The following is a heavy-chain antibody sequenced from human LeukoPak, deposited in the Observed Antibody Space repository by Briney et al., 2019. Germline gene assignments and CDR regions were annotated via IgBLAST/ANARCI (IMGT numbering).Heavy chain of an antibody. CDR3: AKQAGLYGGSSLDY. Sequence: GGSLRLSCAASGFTFSNFAMSWVRQAPGKGLEYISVISGSAESTNYADSVKGRFTISRDNSKNMLYLQMNSLRAEDTAVYYCAKQAGLYGGSSLDYWGQGTLVTVSS. D-gene: IGHD1-26*01. V-gene: IGHV3-23*01. J-gene: IGHJ4*02. CDR2: ISGSAEST. CDR1: GFTFSNFA.